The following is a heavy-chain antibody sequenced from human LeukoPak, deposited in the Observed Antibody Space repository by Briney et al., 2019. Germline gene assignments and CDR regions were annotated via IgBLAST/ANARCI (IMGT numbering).Heavy chain of an antibody. D-gene: IGHD6-13*01. J-gene: IGHJ4*02. Sequence: MTSQTLSLTCTVSGGSISSGSYYWSWIRQPAGKGLEWIGRIYTSGSTNYNPSLKSRVTMSVDTSKNQFSLNLRSVTPEDTAVYYCARNLIPEQLVLNFWGQGTLVTVSS. CDR1: GGSISSGSYY. V-gene: IGHV4-61*02. CDR2: IYTSGST. CDR3: ARNLIPEQLVLNF.